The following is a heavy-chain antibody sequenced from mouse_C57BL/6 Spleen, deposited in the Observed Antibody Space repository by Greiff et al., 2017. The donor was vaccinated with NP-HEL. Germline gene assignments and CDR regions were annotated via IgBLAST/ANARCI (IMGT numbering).Heavy chain of an antibody. CDR1: GFTFSSYA. CDR2: ISDGGSYT. V-gene: IGHV5-4*03. CDR3: GLRRYFDV. Sequence: EVQLVESGGGLVKPGGSLKLSCAASGFTFSSYAMSWVRQTPEKRLEWVATISDGGSYTYYPDNVKGRFTISRDNAKNNLYLQMSHLKSEDTAMYYCGLRRYFDVWGTGTTVTVSS. J-gene: IGHJ1*03.